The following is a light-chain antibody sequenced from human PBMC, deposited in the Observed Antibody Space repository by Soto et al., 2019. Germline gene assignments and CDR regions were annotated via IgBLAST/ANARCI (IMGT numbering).Light chain of an antibody. J-gene: IGKJ2*01. V-gene: IGKV3-20*01. CDR1: QSVTSSY. Sequence: EIVLTQSPGTLSLSPGERVTLSCRASQSVTSSYLAWYQHKPGQPPRLLIYAASSRATGVPDRFSGSGSGTDFTLTISRLEPEDFAVYYCQQYDNSLYTFGQGTKLEIK. CDR3: QQYDNSLYT. CDR2: AAS.